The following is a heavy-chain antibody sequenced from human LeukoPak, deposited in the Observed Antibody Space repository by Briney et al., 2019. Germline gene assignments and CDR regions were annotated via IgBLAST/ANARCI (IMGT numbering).Heavy chain of an antibody. CDR2: IDPNSGAT. V-gene: IGHV1-2*02. CDR3: ARSLGHCSGGNCY. D-gene: IGHD2-15*01. J-gene: IGHJ4*02. CDR1: GYSFIGYY. Sequence: ASVKVSCKASGYSFIGYYIYWVRQAPGQGPEWMGWIDPNSGATNYAQKFQGRVSVSRDTSLTTVYMELSRLTSDDTAIYCCARSLGHCSGGNCYWGQGTLVTVSS.